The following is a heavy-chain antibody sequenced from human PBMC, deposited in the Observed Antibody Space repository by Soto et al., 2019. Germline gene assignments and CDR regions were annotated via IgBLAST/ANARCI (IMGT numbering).Heavy chain of an antibody. D-gene: IGHD3-3*01. Sequence: EVQLLESGGALVQPGGSLRLSCAASGFNFDMYVIHWVRQAPGKGLEWVSGINGGGGITFYADSVKGRFTISKDIPKNTLYLQMNNLRAEDTGLYYCAKDYSSSGYYALGSRFYDYWGQGTLVTVSS. CDR3: AKDYSSSGYYALGSRFYDY. CDR1: GFNFDMYV. CDR2: INGGGGIT. J-gene: IGHJ4*02. V-gene: IGHV3-23*01.